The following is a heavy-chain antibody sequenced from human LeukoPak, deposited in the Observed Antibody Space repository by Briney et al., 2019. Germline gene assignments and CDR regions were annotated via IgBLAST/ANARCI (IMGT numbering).Heavy chain of an antibody. CDR3: ARWGRKYCSSTSCYSNYYYYYMDV. CDR2: ISSSSSTI. D-gene: IGHD2-2*01. Sequence: TGGFLRLSCAASGFTFSSYSMNWVRQAPGKGLEWVSYISSSSSTIYYADSVKGRFTISRDNAKNSLYLQMNSLRAEDTAVYYCARWGRKYCSSTSCYSNYYYYYMDVWGEGTTVTVSS. J-gene: IGHJ6*03. CDR1: GFTFSSYS. V-gene: IGHV3-48*01.